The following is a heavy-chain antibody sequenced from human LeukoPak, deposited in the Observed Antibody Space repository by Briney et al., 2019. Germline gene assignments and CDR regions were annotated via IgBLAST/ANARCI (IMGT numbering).Heavy chain of an antibody. J-gene: IGHJ6*02. CDR3: ARDALTHDFWSDIYYYGMDV. CDR1: GFTFSSYA. Sequence: GGSLRLSCAASGFTFSSYAMHWVRQAPGKGLEWVAVISYDGSNKYYADSVKGRFTISRDNSKNTLYLQMNSLRAEDTAVYYCARDALTHDFWSDIYYYGMDVWGQGTTVTVSS. CDR2: ISYDGSNK. D-gene: IGHD3-3*01. V-gene: IGHV3-30-3*01.